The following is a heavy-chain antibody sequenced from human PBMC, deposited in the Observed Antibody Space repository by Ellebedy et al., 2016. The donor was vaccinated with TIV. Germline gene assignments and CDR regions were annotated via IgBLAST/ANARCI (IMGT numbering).Heavy chain of an antibody. V-gene: IGHV3-66*01. D-gene: IGHD4/OR15-4a*01. Sequence: GESLKISXAASGFTFSSHYMRWVRQALGKALEWFSFIYSRGTTYYADSVKGRFTISRDSSKNTMYLQMNSLRAEDTAIYYCTRGGDYAGVWGQGTTVTVS. CDR1: GFTFSSHY. CDR3: TRGGDYAGV. J-gene: IGHJ6*02. CDR2: IYSRGTT.